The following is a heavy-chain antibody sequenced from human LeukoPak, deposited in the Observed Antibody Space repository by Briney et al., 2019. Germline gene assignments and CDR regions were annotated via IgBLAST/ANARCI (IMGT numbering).Heavy chain of an antibody. CDR1: AFTFSSYS. D-gene: IGHD3-22*01. V-gene: IGHV3-21*01. J-gene: IGHJ2*01. CDR3: ARTSDTSGRLYWYFDL. Sequence: GGSLRLSCAASAFTFSSYSMNWVRQAPGRGLEWVSFISTSSSYIHYADSVKGRFTISRDNAKNSLYLQMNSLRAEDTAVYYCARTSDTSGRLYWYFDLWGRGTLVTVSS. CDR2: ISTSSSYI.